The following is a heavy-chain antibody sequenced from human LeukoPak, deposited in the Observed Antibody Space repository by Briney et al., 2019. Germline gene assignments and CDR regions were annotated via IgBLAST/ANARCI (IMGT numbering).Heavy chain of an antibody. Sequence: ASVKVSCKASAYTFTSYDINWVRQATGQGLEWMGWINPNSGNTGYAQKFQGRVTMTRNTSISTAYMELSSLRSEDTAVYYCARARSTYYDFWSGYYNNYYGMDVWGQGTTVTVSS. CDR2: INPNSGNT. V-gene: IGHV1-8*01. J-gene: IGHJ6*02. D-gene: IGHD3-3*01. CDR3: ARARSTYYDFWSGYYNNYYGMDV. CDR1: AYTFTSYD.